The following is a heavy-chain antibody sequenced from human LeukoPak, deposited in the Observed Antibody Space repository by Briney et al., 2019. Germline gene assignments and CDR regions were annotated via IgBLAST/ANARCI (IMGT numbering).Heavy chain of an antibody. J-gene: IGHJ4*02. D-gene: IGHD3-22*01. CDR1: GGSISSYY. CDR3: AVDYYDSSGDYFAY. CDR2: IYTSGST. V-gene: IGHV4-4*07. Sequence: SETLSLTCTVSGGSISSYYWSWIRQPAGKGLEWIGRIYTSGSTNYNPSLKSRVTMSVDTSKNQFSLKLSSVTAADTAVYYCAVDYYDSSGDYFAYWGQGTLVTVYS.